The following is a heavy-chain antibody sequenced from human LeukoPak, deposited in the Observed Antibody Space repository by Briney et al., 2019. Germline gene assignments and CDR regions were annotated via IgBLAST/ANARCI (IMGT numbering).Heavy chain of an antibody. CDR1: GYSISSGYY. D-gene: IGHD3-22*01. Sequence: SETLSLTCIVSGYSISSGYYWGWIRQPPGKGLEWIGSIYHSGSTYYNPSLKSRVTISVDTSKNQFSLKLSSVTAADTAVYYCARDLRADYYDSSGYRGFDPWGQGTLVTVSS. V-gene: IGHV4-38-2*02. CDR3: ARDLRADYYDSSGYRGFDP. J-gene: IGHJ5*02. CDR2: IYHSGST.